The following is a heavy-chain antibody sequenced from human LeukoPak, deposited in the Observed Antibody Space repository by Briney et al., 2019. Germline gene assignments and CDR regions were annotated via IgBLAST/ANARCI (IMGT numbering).Heavy chain of an antibody. CDR2: ISAYNGNT. D-gene: IGHD1-26*01. CDR1: VYTLTSYS. Sequence: ASVKVSCKASVYTLTSYSYNWLGLAPGQGLEWMGWISAYNGNTNYAQKPQGRVTMTTDTSKSKVYVDLRSLRSDDCAMGDRARVRREHPENFDYWGQGTLVTVSS. CDR3: ARVRREHPENFDY. J-gene: IGHJ4*02. V-gene: IGHV1-18*01.